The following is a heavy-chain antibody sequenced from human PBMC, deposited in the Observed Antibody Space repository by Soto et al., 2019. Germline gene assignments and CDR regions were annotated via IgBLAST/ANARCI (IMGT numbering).Heavy chain of an antibody. V-gene: IGHV4-59*08. Sequence: PSETLSLTCTVSGGSISSYYWSWIRQPPGKGLEWIGYIYYSGSTNYNPSLKSRVTISVDTSKNQFSLKLSSVTAADTAVYYCARMGRDFWSGYSSWFDPWGQGTLVTVSS. D-gene: IGHD3-3*01. CDR1: GGSISSYY. CDR3: ARMGRDFWSGYSSWFDP. CDR2: IYYSGST. J-gene: IGHJ5*02.